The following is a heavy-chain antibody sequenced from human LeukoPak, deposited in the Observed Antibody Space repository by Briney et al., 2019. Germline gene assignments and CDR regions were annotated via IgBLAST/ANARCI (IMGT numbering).Heavy chain of an antibody. J-gene: IGHJ4*02. CDR2: IRSKAHRYAT. V-gene: IGHV3-73*01. D-gene: IGHD4-17*01. Sequence: GGSLRLSCATSGFTFNGSALHWVRQASGQGLEWVGRIRSKAHRYATAYAASVKGRFTVSRDDSKTMAYLQMNSLETEDTAIYYCTRRHYGDYVVDNWGQGTLVTVSS. CDR3: TRRHYGDYVVDN. CDR1: GFTFNGSA.